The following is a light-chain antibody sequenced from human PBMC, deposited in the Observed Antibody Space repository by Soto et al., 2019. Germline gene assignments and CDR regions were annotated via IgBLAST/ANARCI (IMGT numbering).Light chain of an antibody. CDR2: GAS. CDR1: QSVSSSY. V-gene: IGKV3-20*01. Sequence: EIVLTQSPGTLSLSPGERATLSCSASQSVSSSYLAWYQQKPGQAPRLLFYGASSRATGIPDRFSGSGSGTDFTLTISRLEPEDFAVYYCQQYGSSPFTFGPGTKVD. CDR3: QQYGSSPFT. J-gene: IGKJ3*01.